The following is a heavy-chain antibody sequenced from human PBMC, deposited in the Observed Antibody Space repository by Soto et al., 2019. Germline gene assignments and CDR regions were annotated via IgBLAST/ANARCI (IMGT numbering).Heavy chain of an antibody. J-gene: IGHJ4*02. V-gene: IGHV1-18*01. CDR2: ISGYNGDT. Sequence: ASVKVSCTASGYTFSIYGISWVRQAPGQGLEWMGWISGYNGDTKYAQKVQGRVTITADESTSTAYMELSSLRSEDTAVYYCAVNVEMATTVPFDYWGQGTLVTVSS. D-gene: IGHD5-12*01. CDR1: GYTFSIYG. CDR3: AVNVEMATTVPFDY.